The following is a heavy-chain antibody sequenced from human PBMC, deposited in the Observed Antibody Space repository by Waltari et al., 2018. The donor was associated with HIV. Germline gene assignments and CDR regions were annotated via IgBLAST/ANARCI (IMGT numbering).Heavy chain of an antibody. CDR2: ISYDESKK. Sequence: QVRLVESGGGVVQAGRSLRLSCAASGFTFRGYGMHLVRQAPGKGLEWVALISYDESKKYYADSVMGRFTISRDIPKNTLYLQMNSLRAEDSAVYYCANTFFKTTLNLYYFGMDVWGQGTTVIVSS. CDR3: ANTFFKTTLNLYYFGMDV. CDR1: GFTFRGYG. V-gene: IGHV3-30*18. J-gene: IGHJ6*02. D-gene: IGHD3-3*02.